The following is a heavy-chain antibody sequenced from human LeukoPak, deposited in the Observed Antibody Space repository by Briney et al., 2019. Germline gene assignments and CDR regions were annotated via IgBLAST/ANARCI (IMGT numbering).Heavy chain of an antibody. D-gene: IGHD4-17*01. CDR1: GGTFSSYA. J-gene: IGHJ6*02. CDR2: IIPIFGTA. Sequence: SVKVSCKASGGTFSSYAISWVRQAPGQGLEWMGGIIPIFGTANYAQKFQGRVTITADESTSTVYMELSSLRSEDTAVYYCARDPMTTVTTDGMDVWGQGTTVTVSS. CDR3: ARDPMTTVTTDGMDV. V-gene: IGHV1-69*13.